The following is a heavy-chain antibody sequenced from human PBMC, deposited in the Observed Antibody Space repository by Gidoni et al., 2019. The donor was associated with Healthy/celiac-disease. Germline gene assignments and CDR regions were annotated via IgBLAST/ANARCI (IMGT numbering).Heavy chain of an antibody. CDR2: IYYSGST. J-gene: IGHJ6*02. CDR3: ARIEFFGDYVNYYYGMDV. D-gene: IGHD4-17*01. V-gene: IGHV4-39*01. CDR1: GGSISSSSYY. Sequence: QLQLQESGPGLVKPSETLSLTCTVSGGSISSSSYYWGWIRQPPGKGLEWIGSIYYSGSTYYNPSLKSRVTISADTSKNQFSLKLSSVTAADTAVDYCARIEFFGDYVNYYYGMDVWGQGTTVTVSS.